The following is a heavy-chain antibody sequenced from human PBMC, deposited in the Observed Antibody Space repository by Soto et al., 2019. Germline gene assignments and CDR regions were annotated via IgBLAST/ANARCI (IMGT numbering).Heavy chain of an antibody. J-gene: IGHJ4*02. CDR2: KSSSSSTI. CDR1: GFTLSSYS. Sequence: LRLSCAASGFTLSSYSMNWVRQAPGKGLEWVSYKSSSSSTIYYADSVKGRFTISRDNAKNSLYLQMKSLRDEDKAVYYCARGSSSWYSGQPFDSWGLGTLVTVSS. D-gene: IGHD6-13*01. V-gene: IGHV3-48*02. CDR3: ARGSSSWYSGQPFDS.